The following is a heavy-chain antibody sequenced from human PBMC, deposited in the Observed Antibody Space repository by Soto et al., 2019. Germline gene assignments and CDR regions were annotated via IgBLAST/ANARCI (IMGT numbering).Heavy chain of an antibody. D-gene: IGHD5-12*01. CDR2: IYYSGST. CDR3: GRERVATIQEVFDY. Sequence: SETLPLTCTASGGSISSYYWSWIRQPPGKGLEWIGYIYYSGSTNYNPSLKSRVTISVDTSKNQFSLKLSSVTAADTAVYYCGRERVATIQEVFDYYGERTLVTVSS. V-gene: IGHV4-59*01. CDR1: GGSISSYY. J-gene: IGHJ4*02.